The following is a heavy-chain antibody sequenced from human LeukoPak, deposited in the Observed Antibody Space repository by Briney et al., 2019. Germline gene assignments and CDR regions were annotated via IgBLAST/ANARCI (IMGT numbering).Heavy chain of an antibody. D-gene: IGHD3-10*02. CDR3: AKELDTMFFDY. V-gene: IGHV3-43*01. Sequence: PGGSLRLSCATSGFNFHRYTIHWVSQAPGKGLEWVSLAGWAGGTTYYSDSVRGRFTISRDGGRNSVYLQMNSLTTDDTAFYFCAKELDTMFFDYWGQGALVTVSS. CDR2: AGWAGGTT. J-gene: IGHJ4*02. CDR1: GFNFHRYT.